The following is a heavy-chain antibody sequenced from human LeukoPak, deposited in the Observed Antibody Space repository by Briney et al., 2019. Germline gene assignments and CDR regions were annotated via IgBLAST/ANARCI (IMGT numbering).Heavy chain of an antibody. CDR2: ISASGGTA. V-gene: IGHV3-23*01. D-gene: IGHD1-26*01. CDR1: GFPYDSYA. J-gene: IGHJ2*01. Sequence: GGSLRLSCAASGFPYDSYAMGWVRQAPGQGLEWVSAISASGGTAYYADSVKGRLTISRDNSSHTLYLQMTSLRADDTALYFCGTRAGGSYSLWYFDLWGRGTLVTVSS. CDR3: GTRAGGSYSLWYFDL.